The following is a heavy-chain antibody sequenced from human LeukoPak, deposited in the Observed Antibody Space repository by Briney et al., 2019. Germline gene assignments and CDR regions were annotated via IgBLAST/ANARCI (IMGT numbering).Heavy chain of an antibody. D-gene: IGHD4-23*01. CDR3: AYDYGGKMVGYGMDV. CDR2: IYYSGST. CDR1: GGSISSSSYY. Sequence: KTSETLSLTCAVSGGSISSSSYYWGWIRQPPGKGLEWIGSIYYSGSTYYNPSLKSRVTISVDTSKNQFSLKLSSVTAADTAVYYCAYDYGGKMVGYGMDVWGQGTTVTVSS. V-gene: IGHV4-39*01. J-gene: IGHJ6*02.